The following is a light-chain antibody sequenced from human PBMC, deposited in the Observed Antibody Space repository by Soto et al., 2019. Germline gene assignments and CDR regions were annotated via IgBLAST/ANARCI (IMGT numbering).Light chain of an antibody. CDR3: MQGTHWPRT. V-gene: IGKV2-30*01. Sequence: DAVFTQFPLSLPFTLLHPSSISCRSSQSLVSSDGNTYLIRFHQRPGQSPRRLIYSVSTRDSWVPDRFSGSGSGTVFTLKISRVEAEDVGTYYCMQGTHWPRTFGGGTKVDIK. CDR2: SVS. CDR1: QSLVSSDGNTY. J-gene: IGKJ4*01.